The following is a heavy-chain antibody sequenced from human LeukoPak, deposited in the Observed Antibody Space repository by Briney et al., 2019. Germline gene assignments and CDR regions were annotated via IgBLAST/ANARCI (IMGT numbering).Heavy chain of an antibody. CDR3: AKARRSACSSTSCYPFDY. Sequence: PGGSLRLSCAASGFTFRTYAMSWVRQAPGKGLEWVSGISGCDGSTYYADSVKGRFTISRDNSKNTVYLQMNSLRAEDTAVYYCAKARRSACSSTSCYPFDYWGQGTLVTVSS. CDR1: GFTFRTYA. D-gene: IGHD2-2*01. J-gene: IGHJ4*02. V-gene: IGHV3-23*01. CDR2: ISGCDGST.